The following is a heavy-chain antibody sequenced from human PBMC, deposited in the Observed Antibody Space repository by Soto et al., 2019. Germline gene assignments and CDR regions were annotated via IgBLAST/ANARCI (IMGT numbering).Heavy chain of an antibody. D-gene: IGHD3-22*01. CDR3: ARVVVVIPPGYYYAMDV. Sequence: STRLSCAASGVTFRSFHVNWVRQTTRSGLEWVAYITSSSDTIYYSDSVKGRFTISRDNGKNSLFLQMNSLRDEDTAVYYCARVVVVIPPGYYYAMDVWGQGTTVTVSS. CDR2: ITSSSDTI. V-gene: IGHV3-48*02. CDR1: GVTFRSFH. J-gene: IGHJ6*02.